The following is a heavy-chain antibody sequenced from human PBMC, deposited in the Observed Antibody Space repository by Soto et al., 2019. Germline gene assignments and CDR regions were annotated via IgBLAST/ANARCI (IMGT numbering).Heavy chain of an antibody. D-gene: IGHD1-20*01. CDR2: VKNNGGAT. J-gene: IGHJ5*02. V-gene: IGHV3-15*07. CDR1: GFIFSHAW. CDR3: TADLGPAYNGNNWFDP. Sequence: EVQLVESGGDLVKPGGSLRLSCAASGFIFSHAWFHWVRQPPGKGLELVGRVKNNGGATDYAPSVKGRFTISRDDSKDTVYLHMSSLRTEDTAIYYCTADLGPAYNGNNWFDPWGQGTPVTVSS.